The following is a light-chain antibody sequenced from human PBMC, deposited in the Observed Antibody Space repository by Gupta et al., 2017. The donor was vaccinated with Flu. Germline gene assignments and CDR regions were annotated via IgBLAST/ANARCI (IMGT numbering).Light chain of an antibody. CDR2: YYSDSDK. CDR1: SDINVGSYN. CDR3: ISWPRNV. Sequence: QPVRSQPPSSSASPGESATPTCTLPSDINVGSYNIYWYKQQPGSPPRDLLSYYSDSDKGQGAGVPSRFSGSKDASASTGILLIAGLQSEDEADYYCISWPRNVFGTGTKVTVL. V-gene: IGLV5-37*01. J-gene: IGLJ1*01.